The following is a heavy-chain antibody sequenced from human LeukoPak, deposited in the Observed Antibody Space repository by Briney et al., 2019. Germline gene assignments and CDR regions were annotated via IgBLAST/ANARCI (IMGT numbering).Heavy chain of an antibody. Sequence: EASVKVSCKASGYTFTSYHMHWVRQAPGQGLEWMGIINPSGGTTNYAQKFRGRVTMTRDMSTSTVYMELSSLRSDDTAVYYCARDLVHIVVVPAASYDYWGQGTLVTVSS. V-gene: IGHV1-46*01. CDR2: INPSGGTT. D-gene: IGHD2-2*01. CDR1: GYTFTSYH. CDR3: ARDLVHIVVVPAASYDY. J-gene: IGHJ4*02.